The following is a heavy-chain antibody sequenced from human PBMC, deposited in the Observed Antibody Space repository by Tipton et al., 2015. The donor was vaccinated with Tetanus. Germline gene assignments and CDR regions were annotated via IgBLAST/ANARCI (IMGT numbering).Heavy chain of an antibody. Sequence: QSGAEVKKPGASVKVSCKASGYTFTSYGISWVRQAPGQGLEWMGWISAYNGNTNYAQKLQGRVTMTRDTSTSTVYMELSSLRSEDTAVYYCAREAANLGVDVWGQGTTVTVSS. V-gene: IGHV1-18*01. D-gene: IGHD6-25*01. CDR2: ISAYNGNT. CDR3: AREAANLGVDV. CDR1: GYTFTSYG. J-gene: IGHJ6*02.